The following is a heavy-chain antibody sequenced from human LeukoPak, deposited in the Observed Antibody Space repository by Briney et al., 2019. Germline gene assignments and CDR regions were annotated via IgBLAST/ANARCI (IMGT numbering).Heavy chain of an antibody. CDR1: GYTFTGYY. V-gene: IGHV1-46*01. D-gene: IGHD1-26*01. CDR2: INPSDGTT. J-gene: IGHJ5*02. Sequence: ASVKVSCKASGYTFTGYYMHWVRQAPGQGLEWIAVINPSDGTTSYAQKFQGRVTMTRDMSTSTDYMELSSLRSEDTAIYYCARDNSVGDNAWWFDPWGQGTLVTVSS. CDR3: ARDNSVGDNAWWFDP.